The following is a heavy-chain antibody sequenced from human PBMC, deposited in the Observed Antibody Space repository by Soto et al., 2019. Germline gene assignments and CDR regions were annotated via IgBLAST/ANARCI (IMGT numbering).Heavy chain of an antibody. CDR3: ARRYSSGWTWFDY. V-gene: IGHV1-3*01. CDR2: INPDNGNT. J-gene: IGHJ4*02. Sequence: QVPLVQSGAEVKKPGASVRVSCKASGYTFSGYTVHWVRQAPGQRLEWMGWINPDNGNTKYSQKFQGRVTIIRDTSASTAYMELSSLRSEDTAVYYCARRYSSGWTWFDYWGQGTLVTVSS. D-gene: IGHD6-19*01. CDR1: GYTFSGYT.